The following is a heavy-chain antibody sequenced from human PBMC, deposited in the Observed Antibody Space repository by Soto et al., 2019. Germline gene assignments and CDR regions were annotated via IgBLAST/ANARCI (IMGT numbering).Heavy chain of an antibody. Sequence: PSETLSLTCAVSGGSISRSNWLSWVRQPPGKGLEWIGEIYHSGSTSYNPSLNSRVTISVDKSKNQFSLKLSSVTAADTAVYYCSVELRYPQSDYWGQGTLVTVSS. CDR1: GGSISRSNW. D-gene: IGHD1-7*01. CDR3: SVELRYPQSDY. V-gene: IGHV4-4*02. J-gene: IGHJ4*02. CDR2: IYHSGST.